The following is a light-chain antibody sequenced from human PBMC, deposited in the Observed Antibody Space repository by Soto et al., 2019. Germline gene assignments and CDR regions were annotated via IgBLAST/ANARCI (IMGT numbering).Light chain of an antibody. Sequence: QSALTQPASVSGSPGQSITISCTGTSSDVGAYNHVSWYQHHPGKVPKLLLYDVSYRPSGVSNRFFGSKSVNTASLTISGLQAEDEADYYCSSYTSSSTLYVFGTGTKLTVL. CDR3: SSYTSSSTLYV. V-gene: IGLV2-14*01. CDR2: DVS. J-gene: IGLJ1*01. CDR1: SSDVGAYNH.